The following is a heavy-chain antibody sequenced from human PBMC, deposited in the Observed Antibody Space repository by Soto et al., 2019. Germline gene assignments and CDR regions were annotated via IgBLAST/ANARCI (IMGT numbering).Heavy chain of an antibody. V-gene: IGHV1-69*13. D-gene: IGHD3-10*01. CDR3: ARDSGSKNLGSGSFDY. CDR2: IIPIFGTA. J-gene: IGHJ4*02. Sequence: ASVKVSCKASGGTFSSYAISWVRQAPGQGLEWMGGIIPIFGTANYAQKFQGRVTITADESTSTAYMELSSLRSEDTAVYYCARDSGSKNLGSGSFDYWGQGTLVTVSS. CDR1: GGTFSSYA.